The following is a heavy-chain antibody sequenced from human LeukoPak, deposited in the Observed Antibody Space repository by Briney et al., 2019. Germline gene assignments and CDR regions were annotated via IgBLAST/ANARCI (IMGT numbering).Heavy chain of an antibody. CDR1: GGTFSSYA. CDR3: ARDKGGIQLWPFDY. CDR2: IIPILGIA. J-gene: IGHJ4*02. V-gene: IGHV1-69*04. Sequence: ASVKVSCKASGGTFSSYAISWVRQAPGQGLEWMGRIIPILGIANYAQKFQGRVTITADKSTSTAYMELSSLRSEDTAVYYCARDKGGIQLWPFDYWGQGTLVTVSS. D-gene: IGHD5-18*01.